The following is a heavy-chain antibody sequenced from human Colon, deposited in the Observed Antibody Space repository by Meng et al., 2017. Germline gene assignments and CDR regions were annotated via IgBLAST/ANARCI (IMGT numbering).Heavy chain of an antibody. J-gene: IGHJ3*01. CDR2: TWYKSKWNS. CDR1: GDSVSSNSAV. Sequence: SETLSLTCAISGDSVSSNSAVWAWIRQSPSGGLEWLGRTWYKSKWNSDYALSVKSRITIEADTSKNQFSLHLKSVTPEDTAVYYCARRWYYGSGFWTDAFDVWGQGTMVTVSS. D-gene: IGHD3-10*01. V-gene: IGHV6-1*01. CDR3: ARRWYYGSGFWTDAFDV.